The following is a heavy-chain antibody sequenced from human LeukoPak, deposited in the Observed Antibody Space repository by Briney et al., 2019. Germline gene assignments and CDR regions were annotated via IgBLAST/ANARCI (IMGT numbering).Heavy chain of an antibody. J-gene: IGHJ4*02. CDR2: ISGSGGST. V-gene: IGHV3-23*01. CDR1: GFTFYSYA. Sequence: GGSLRLSCAASGFTFYSYAMSWVRQAPGKGLEGGSDISGSGGSTYYADSVKGRFTISRDNSKNTLYLPMNSLRAGDTAVYYCAKALAGSLWFAGLSPRSAEFDYWGQGTLVTVSS. D-gene: IGHD3-10*01. CDR3: AKALAGSLWFAGLSPRSAEFDY.